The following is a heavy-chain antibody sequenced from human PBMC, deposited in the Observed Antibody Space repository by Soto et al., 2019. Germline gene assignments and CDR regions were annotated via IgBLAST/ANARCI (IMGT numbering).Heavy chain of an antibody. CDR3: ARDPAKVSVAVSDD. D-gene: IGHD6-19*01. V-gene: IGHV1-69*12. CDR2: IIPIFGTA. Sequence: QVQLVQSGAAVKKPGSSVKVSCKASGGTFSSYAISWVRQAPGQVLEWMGGIIPIFGTANYAQKFQGSVTITADESTSTAYMELSSLRSEDTAVYYCARDPAKVSVAVSDDGGQGTLVTVSS. CDR1: GGTFSSYA. J-gene: IGHJ4*02.